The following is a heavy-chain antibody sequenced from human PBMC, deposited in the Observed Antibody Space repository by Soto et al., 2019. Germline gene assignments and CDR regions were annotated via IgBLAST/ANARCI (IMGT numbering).Heavy chain of an antibody. D-gene: IGHD1-26*01. J-gene: IGHJ4*02. CDR3: ARFRVGAIGPIDY. Sequence: QVQLQESGPGLVKPSETLSLICTVSGGSISSYYWSWIRQSPGKGLEWIGYIYYSGSTNYNPSLMSRDPISVDTSKSQFALKLSSVTAADTAVYYCARFRVGAIGPIDYWGQGTLVTVSS. V-gene: IGHV4-59*01. CDR2: IYYSGST. CDR1: GGSISSYY.